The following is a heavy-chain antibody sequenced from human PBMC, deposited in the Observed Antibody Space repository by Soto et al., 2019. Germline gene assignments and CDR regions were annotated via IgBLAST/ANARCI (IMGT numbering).Heavy chain of an antibody. CDR3: VGVATIPHYMDV. CDR1: GGSISSSSYY. Sequence: SETLSLTCTVSGGSISSSSYYWGWIRQPPGTGLEWIGRIYYSGGTYYNPSLKSRVTISVDTSKNQFSLKLSSVTAADTAVYYCVGVATIPHYMDVWGKGTTVTVSS. CDR2: IYYSGGT. V-gene: IGHV4-39*01. D-gene: IGHD5-12*01. J-gene: IGHJ6*03.